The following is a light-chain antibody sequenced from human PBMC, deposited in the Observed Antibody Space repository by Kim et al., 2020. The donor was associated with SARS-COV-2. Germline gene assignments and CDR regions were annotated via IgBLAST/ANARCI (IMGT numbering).Light chain of an antibody. CDR2: DVS. CDR3: SSYTSNNTWV. CDR1: SSDVVGYKY. V-gene: IGLV2-14*04. Sequence: GQSITISCTGTSSDVVGYKYIPWYQQHPSKAPKNMIYDVSKRPSGVSNRFSGSKSGNTASLTISGLQTEDEADYYCSSYTSNNTWVFGGGTQLTVL. J-gene: IGLJ3*02.